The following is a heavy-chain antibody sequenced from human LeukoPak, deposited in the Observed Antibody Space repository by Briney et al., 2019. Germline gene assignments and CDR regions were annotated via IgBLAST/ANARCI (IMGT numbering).Heavy chain of an antibody. V-gene: IGHV7-4-1*02. CDR1: GYTFTSYA. CDR2: INTNTGNP. Sequence: ASVKVSCKASGYTFTSYAMNWVRQAPGQGLEWMGWINTNTGNPTYAQGFTGRFVFSLDTSVSTAYLQISSLKAEDTAVYYCARGPNYYDSSGYYAFDIWGQGTMVTVSS. D-gene: IGHD3-22*01. J-gene: IGHJ3*02. CDR3: ARGPNYYDSSGYYAFDI.